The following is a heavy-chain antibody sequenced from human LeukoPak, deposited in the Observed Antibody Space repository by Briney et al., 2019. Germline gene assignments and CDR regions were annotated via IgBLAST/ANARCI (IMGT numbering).Heavy chain of an antibody. CDR2: IWYDGSNK. Sequence: GRSLRLSCAASGFTFSSYGMHWVRQAPGKGLEWVAVIWYDGSNKYYADSVKGRFTISRDNSKNTLYLQMNSLRAEDTAVYYCARVMSNYLHYYYYYYGMDVWGQGTTVTVSS. CDR3: ARVMSNYLHYYYYYYGMDV. J-gene: IGHJ6*02. CDR1: GFTFSSYG. D-gene: IGHD4-11*01. V-gene: IGHV3-33*01.